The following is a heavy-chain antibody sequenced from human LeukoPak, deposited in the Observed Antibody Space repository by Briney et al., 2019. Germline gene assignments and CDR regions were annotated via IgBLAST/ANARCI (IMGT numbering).Heavy chain of an antibody. V-gene: IGHV3-30*18. Sequence: GGSLRLSCAASGFSFSTYGMHWVRQAPGKGLEWEAVLSYDGSNEYYTDSVKGRFTISRDNSKNTLYLQMNSLRAEDTAVYYCAKAESLYYYYGMDVWGQGTTVTVSS. J-gene: IGHJ6*02. CDR3: AKAESLYYYYGMDV. CDR2: LSYDGSNE. CDR1: GFSFSTYG.